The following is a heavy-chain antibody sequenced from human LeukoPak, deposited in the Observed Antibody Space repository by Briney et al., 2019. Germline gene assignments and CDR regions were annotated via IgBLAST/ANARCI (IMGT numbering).Heavy chain of an antibody. V-gene: IGHV1-2*02. CDR1: GYTFTGYY. D-gene: IGHD6-19*01. CDR2: INPNSGGT. CDR3: AREAGTDWFDP. Sequence: ASLTVSCTASGYTFTGYYMHWVRQAPGQGLEWMGWINPNSGGTNYAQKFQGRVTMTRDTSISTAYMELSRLRSDDTAVYYCAREAGTDWFDPWGQGTLVTVSS. J-gene: IGHJ5*02.